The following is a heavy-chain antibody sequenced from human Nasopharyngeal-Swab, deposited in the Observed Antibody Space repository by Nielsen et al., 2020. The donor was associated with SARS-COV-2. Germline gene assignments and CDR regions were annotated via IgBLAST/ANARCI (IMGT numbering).Heavy chain of an antibody. CDR3: ARRNWGLRY. CDR1: GGPFIGYQ. V-gene: IGHV4-34*01. J-gene: IGHJ4*02. Sequence: GSLRLSCAVSGGPFIGYQWNWIRQPPGKGLEWIGEVDHSGETNYNPSRKSRVIISADTSRSQFSLKLTSVTAADTAVYYCARRNWGLRYWGQGTLVTVSS. CDR2: VDHSGET. D-gene: IGHD3-16*01.